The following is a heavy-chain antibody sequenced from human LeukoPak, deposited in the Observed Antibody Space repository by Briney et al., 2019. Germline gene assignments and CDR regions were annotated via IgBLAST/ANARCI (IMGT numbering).Heavy chain of an antibody. CDR1: GYTFTSYG. CDR2: ISPSGGST. CDR3: ARVVGLTGYSSSWYSGYYYYMDV. V-gene: IGHV1-46*01. J-gene: IGHJ6*03. Sequence: GASVKVSCKASGYTFTSYGISWVRQAPGQGPEWMGVISPSGGSTIYAQKFKGRVTLTRDMSTSTAYMELSSLRSEDTAVYYCARVVGLTGYSSSWYSGYYYYMDVWGKGTTVTVSS. D-gene: IGHD6-13*01.